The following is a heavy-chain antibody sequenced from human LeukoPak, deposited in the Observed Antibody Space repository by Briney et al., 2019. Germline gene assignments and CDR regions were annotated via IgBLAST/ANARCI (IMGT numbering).Heavy chain of an antibody. J-gene: IGHJ3*02. CDR3: AREGNGSGSPRHAFDI. CDR2: ISPYNGNT. Sequence: ASVKVSCKASGYSFTSYGISWVRQAPGQGLEWMGWISPYNGNTNYAQKLQGRVTMTTDTSTSTAYMELRSLRSDDTAVYYCAREGNGSGSPRHAFDIWGQGTMVTVSS. D-gene: IGHD6-19*01. CDR1: GYSFTSYG. V-gene: IGHV1-18*01.